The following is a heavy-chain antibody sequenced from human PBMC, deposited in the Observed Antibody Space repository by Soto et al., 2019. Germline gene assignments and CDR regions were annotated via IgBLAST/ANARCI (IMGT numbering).Heavy chain of an antibody. J-gene: IGHJ4*02. V-gene: IGHV3-33*01. CDR1: GFTFSNYG. Sequence: QEQLVESGGGVVQPGRSLRLTCVASGFTFSNYGMHWVRQAPGKGLEWVAIIWYDGSHQYYADSVKGRFTVSRDNSNSTLYLQMNSLRAEDTAVYYCAREEGVVARAFDYWGQGTLVTVSS. CDR3: AREEGVVARAFDY. D-gene: IGHD2-15*01. CDR2: IWYDGSHQ.